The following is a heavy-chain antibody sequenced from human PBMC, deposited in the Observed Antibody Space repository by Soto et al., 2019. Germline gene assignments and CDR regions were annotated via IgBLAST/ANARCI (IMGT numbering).Heavy chain of an antibody. Sequence: GGSLRLSCAASGFTFSSFWMHWVRQAPGKGLVWVSRINNDTATTHYADSVKGRFTISRDNSRDTLYLQMNSLRVEDTAIYYCAKPLQQWLLQGSGVDVWGQGTTVTVSS. D-gene: IGHD6-19*01. V-gene: IGHV3-74*01. CDR2: INNDTATT. CDR3: AKPLQQWLLQGSGVDV. J-gene: IGHJ6*02. CDR1: GFTFSSFW.